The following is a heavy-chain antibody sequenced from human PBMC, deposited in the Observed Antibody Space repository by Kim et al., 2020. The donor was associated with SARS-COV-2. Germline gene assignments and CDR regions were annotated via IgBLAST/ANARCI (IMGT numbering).Heavy chain of an antibody. CDR2: ISGSGGST. CDR1: GFTFSSYA. Sequence: GGSLRLSCAASGFTFSSYAMSWVRQAPGKGLEWVSTISGSGGSTYYADSVKGRFTISRDNSKNTLYLQMNSLRAEDTAVYYCAKEEGITMIVVVISGQHELMYWGQGTLVTVSS. J-gene: IGHJ4*02. D-gene: IGHD3-22*01. V-gene: IGHV3-23*01. CDR3: AKEEGITMIVVVISGQHELMY.